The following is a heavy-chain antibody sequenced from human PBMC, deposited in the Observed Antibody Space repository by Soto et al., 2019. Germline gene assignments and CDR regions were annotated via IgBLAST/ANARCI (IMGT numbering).Heavy chain of an antibody. CDR3: ARERGTVGDFDY. Sequence: QVQLQESGPGLVKPSETLSLTCTVSGGSISSYYWSWIRQPPGKGLEWIGYIYYSGSTNYNPSLKSRVTISVDTSKNQFSLKLSSVTAADTAVYYCARERGTVGDFDYWGQGTLDTVSS. D-gene: IGHD3-16*01. J-gene: IGHJ4*02. CDR1: GGSISSYY. CDR2: IYYSGST. V-gene: IGHV4-59*01.